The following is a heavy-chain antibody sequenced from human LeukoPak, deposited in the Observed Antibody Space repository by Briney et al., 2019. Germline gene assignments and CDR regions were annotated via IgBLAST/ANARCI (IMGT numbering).Heavy chain of an antibody. J-gene: IGHJ4*02. Sequence: PSETLSLTCTVSGGSISSSNYYWGWIRQPPEKGLEWIGTIYYTGSTFYNPSLKSRVTISVDTPKNQFSLKLTSVTAADTAVYYCARQYYESSGYVDYWGQGYLATVSS. D-gene: IGHD3-22*01. CDR2: IYYTGST. CDR3: ARQYYESSGYVDY. CDR1: GGSISSSNYY. V-gene: IGHV4-39*01.